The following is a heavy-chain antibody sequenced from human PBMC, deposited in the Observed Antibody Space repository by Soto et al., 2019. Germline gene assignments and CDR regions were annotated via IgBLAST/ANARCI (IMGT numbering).Heavy chain of an antibody. CDR2: ISWNSGSI. CDR1: GFTFDDYA. Sequence: DVQLVESGGGLVQPGRSLRLSCAASGFTFDDYAMHWVRQAPGKGLEWVSGISWNSGSIGYADSVKGRFTISRDNAKNSLYLQMNSLRAEDTALYYCAKDTNKGGYWGQGTLVTVSS. J-gene: IGHJ4*02. CDR3: AKDTNKGGY. V-gene: IGHV3-9*01. D-gene: IGHD3-16*01.